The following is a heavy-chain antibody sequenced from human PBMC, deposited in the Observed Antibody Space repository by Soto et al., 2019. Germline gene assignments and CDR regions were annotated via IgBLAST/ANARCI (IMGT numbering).Heavy chain of an antibody. J-gene: IGHJ3*01. CDR2: IFPVFDKA. CDR3: ARLRRDWGDAFDL. Sequence: QVQLVQSGADVKKPGSSVKVSCKTSGGSFGSSAISWVRQAPAQGLEWMGEIFPVFDKANYAQNFQGRLTMTADSLKGTVFMELSSLRSEDKAVYFCARLRRDWGDAFDLWGLGTFVTVSS. D-gene: IGHD3-16*01. V-gene: IGHV1-69*01. CDR1: GGSFGSSA.